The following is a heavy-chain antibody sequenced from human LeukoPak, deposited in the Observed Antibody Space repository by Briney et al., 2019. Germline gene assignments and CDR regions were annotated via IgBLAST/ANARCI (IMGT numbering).Heavy chain of an antibody. J-gene: IGHJ5*02. D-gene: IGHD3-22*01. Sequence: PGGSLRLSCAASGFTFSSYAMHWVRQAPAKGLEWVAVISYDGSNKYYADSVKGRFTISRDNSKNTLYLQMNSLRAEDTAVYYCARGDYDSSGYYNWFDPWGQGTLVTVSS. CDR3: ARGDYDSSGYYNWFDP. CDR2: ISYDGSNK. CDR1: GFTFSSYA. V-gene: IGHV3-30-3*01.